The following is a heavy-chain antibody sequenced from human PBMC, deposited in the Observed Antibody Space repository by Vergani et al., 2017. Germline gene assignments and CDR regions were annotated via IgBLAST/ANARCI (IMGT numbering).Heavy chain of an antibody. CDR2: IIPIFGTV. CDR1: GGTFSSYA. D-gene: IGHD4-23*01. CDR3: ARGGDLMTTVDNWFDP. Sequence: QVQLVQSGAEVKKPGSSVKVSCKASGGTFSSYAISWVRQAPGQGLEWMGGIIPIFGTVNYAQKFQGRVTITADESTSTAYMELSSLRSEDTAVYYCARGGDLMTTVDNWFDPWGQGTLVTVSS. V-gene: IGHV1-69*01. J-gene: IGHJ5*02.